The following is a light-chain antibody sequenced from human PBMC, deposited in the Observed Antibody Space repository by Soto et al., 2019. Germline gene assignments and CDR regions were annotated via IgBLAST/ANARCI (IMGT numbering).Light chain of an antibody. CDR2: DAS. Sequence: EIVLTQSPATLSLSPGERATLSCRASQSVSSYLAWYQQKPGQAPRLLIYDASNGATGIPARFTGSGCVTDFTLAISCLEAEDFAVYYCQQRSNWPRTFDQGTKEEFK. J-gene: IGKJ1*01. CDR3: QQRSNWPRT. V-gene: IGKV3-11*01. CDR1: QSVSSY.